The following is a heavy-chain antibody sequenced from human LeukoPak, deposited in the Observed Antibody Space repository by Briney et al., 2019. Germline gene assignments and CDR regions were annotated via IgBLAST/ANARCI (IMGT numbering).Heavy chain of an antibody. CDR1: GFTFSSYA. J-gene: IGHJ4*02. Sequence: GRSLRLSCAASGFTFSSYAMHWVRQAPGKGLEWVAVISYDGSNKYYADSVKGRFTISRDNSKNTLYLQMNSLRAEDTAVYYCARTLRFGYYFDYWGQGTLVTVSS. CDR3: ARTLRFGYYFDY. CDR2: ISYDGSNK. D-gene: IGHD5-12*01. V-gene: IGHV3-30*04.